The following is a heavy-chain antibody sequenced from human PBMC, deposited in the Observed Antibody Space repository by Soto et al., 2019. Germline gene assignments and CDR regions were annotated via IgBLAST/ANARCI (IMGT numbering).Heavy chain of an antibody. V-gene: IGHV3-23*01. D-gene: IGHD3-3*02. Sequence: EVQTLESGGGLVQPGGSLRLSCAAPGFNFGSDAISWVRQAPGKGLELVSAITDTGGGTSYTDPVKGRFTISRDKSKNTLYLQMHSLRTEGTAVYYCVRTFVGDYWGQGILVIVSS. CDR2: ITDTGGGT. J-gene: IGHJ4*02. CDR3: VRTFVGDY. CDR1: GFNFGSDA.